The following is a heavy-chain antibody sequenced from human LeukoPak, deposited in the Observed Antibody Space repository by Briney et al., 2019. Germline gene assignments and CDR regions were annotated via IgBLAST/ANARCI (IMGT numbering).Heavy chain of an antibody. Sequence: TGGSLRLSCEASGFTFSTYWMSWVRQAPGKGLEWVANIKQDGSQTYHADSVKGRFTISRDNAKNSLYLQMNSLRGEDTAVYYCAKDLIGTWAPDYWGQGTLVTVSS. CDR1: GFTFSTYW. CDR2: IKQDGSQT. J-gene: IGHJ4*02. V-gene: IGHV3-7*01. D-gene: IGHD1-1*01. CDR3: AKDLIGTWAPDY.